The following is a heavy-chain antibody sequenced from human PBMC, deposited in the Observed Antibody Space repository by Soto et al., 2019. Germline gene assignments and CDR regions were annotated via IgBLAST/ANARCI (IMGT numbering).Heavy chain of an antibody. Sequence: PGGSLRLSCAASGFTFSGDSMNWVRQAPGKGLEWVASISTTGTYIYYADSVKGRFTISRDNAKNSLHLQMNSLRAEDTAVYYCVRDYVMDVWGQGTTVTVS. D-gene: IGHD3-10*02. CDR1: GFTFSGDS. CDR3: VRDYVMDV. J-gene: IGHJ6*02. V-gene: IGHV3-21*01. CDR2: ISTTGTYI.